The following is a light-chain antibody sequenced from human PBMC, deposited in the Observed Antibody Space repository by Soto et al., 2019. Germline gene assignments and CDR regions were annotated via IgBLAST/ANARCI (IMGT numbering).Light chain of an antibody. CDR2: DNN. V-gene: IGLV1-51*01. CDR3: ATWDSSLSAKV. Sequence: QSVLTQPPSVSAAPGQTVTISCSGSSSNIGNNYVSWYQQLPGTAPKLLIYDNNKRPSGIPDRFSGSKSGTSATLGITGLQTGDEADYYCATWDSSLSAKVFGGGTKVTVL. J-gene: IGLJ2*01. CDR1: SSNIGNNY.